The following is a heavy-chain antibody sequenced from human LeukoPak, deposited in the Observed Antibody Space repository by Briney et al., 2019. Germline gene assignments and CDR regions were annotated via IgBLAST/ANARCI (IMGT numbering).Heavy chain of an antibody. J-gene: IGHJ3*02. CDR1: GGSFSGYY. D-gene: IGHD4-23*01. Sequence: PSETLSLTCAVYGGSFSGYYWSWIRQPPGKGLEWIGEINHGGSTNYNPSLKSRVTISVDTSKNQFSLKLSSVTAADMAVYYCARGFLRWSFDIWGQGTVVTVSS. V-gene: IGHV4-34*01. CDR2: INHGGST. CDR3: ARGFLRWSFDI.